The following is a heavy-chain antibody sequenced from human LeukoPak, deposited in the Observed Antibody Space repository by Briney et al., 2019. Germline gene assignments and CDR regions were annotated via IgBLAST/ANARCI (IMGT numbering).Heavy chain of an antibody. V-gene: IGHV4-39*01. D-gene: IGHD1-26*01. CDR1: GASISGSGYY. CDR2: IYYSGST. Sequence: SETLSLTCAVSGASISGSGYYWGWIRQPPGKGLEWIGNIYYSGSTYYNASLQSRVTISIDTSKNQFSLRLNSVTAADTAMYYCAKSGGYGLIDYWGQETLVTVSS. CDR3: AKSGGYGLIDY. J-gene: IGHJ4*02.